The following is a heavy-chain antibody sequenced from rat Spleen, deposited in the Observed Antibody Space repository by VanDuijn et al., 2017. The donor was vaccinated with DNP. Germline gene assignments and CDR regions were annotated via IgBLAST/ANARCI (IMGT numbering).Heavy chain of an antibody. CDR3: AGRPPPTRGPFDY. CDR2: ISYDGSST. D-gene: IGHD1-4*01. CDR1: GFIFSNYW. J-gene: IGHJ4*01. V-gene: IGHV5-31*01. Sequence: EVQLVESGGGPVQPGRSLKLSCVASGFIFSNYWMTWIRQAPGKGLEWVASISYDGSSTYYRDSVKGRFIISRNNAKSTLYLQMDSLRSDDTATYYCAGRPPPTRGPFDYWGQGASVTVSS.